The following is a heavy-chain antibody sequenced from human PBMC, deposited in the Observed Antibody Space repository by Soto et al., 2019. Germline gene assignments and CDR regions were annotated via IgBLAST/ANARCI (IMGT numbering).Heavy chain of an antibody. CDR3: ASGGAGSGPFTWELPDH. CDR1: GNTFTYRY. CDR2: ITPFSGDA. D-gene: IGHD1-26*01. J-gene: IGHJ4*02. V-gene: IGHV1-45*02. Sequence: QMQLVQSGAEVKRTGSTVTVSCKALGNTFTYRYLHWVRQAPGQALEWMGWITPFSGDAHYAQKFQERFTITRDRSINTAYMRMSSLRPEDTAMYYCASGGAGSGPFTWELPDHWGQGTLFTVSS.